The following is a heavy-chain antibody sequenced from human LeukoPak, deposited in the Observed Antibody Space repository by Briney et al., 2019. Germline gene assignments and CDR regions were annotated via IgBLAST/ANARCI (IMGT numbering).Heavy chain of an antibody. D-gene: IGHD3-22*01. CDR3: AKDGGITMIVVSFDY. CDR1: GYTFSRCG. V-gene: IGHV3-30*18. J-gene: IGHJ4*02. CDR2: ISYDGSNK. Sequence: ERSLRLSCTASGYTFSRCGMHWVRQARGKGLERVAVISYDGSNKYYADSVKGRFTISRDNSKNTLYLQMNSLRAEDTAVYYCAKDGGITMIVVSFDYWGQGTLVTVSS.